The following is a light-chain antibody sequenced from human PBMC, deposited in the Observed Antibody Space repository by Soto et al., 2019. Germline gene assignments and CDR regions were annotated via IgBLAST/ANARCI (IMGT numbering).Light chain of an antibody. J-gene: IGKJ2*01. CDR2: DAS. CDR1: QSVSSF. Sequence: EIVLTQSPATLSLSPGERATLSCRASQSVSSFLAWYQQKPGQAPRLLIYDASNRDTGIPARFSGSRSGTDVSLTISSLEPEDFSVYYCQQRSNWPPFTFGQGTKLKIK. CDR3: QQRSNWPPFT. V-gene: IGKV3-11*01.